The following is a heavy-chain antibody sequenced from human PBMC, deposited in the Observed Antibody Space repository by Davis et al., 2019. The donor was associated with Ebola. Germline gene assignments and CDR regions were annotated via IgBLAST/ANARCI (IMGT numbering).Heavy chain of an antibody. J-gene: IGHJ6*02. V-gene: IGHV1-2*02. CDR1: GYTFTGYY. Sequence: ASVKVSCKASGYTFTGYYMHWVRQAPGQGLEWMGWINPNSGGTNYAQKFQGRVTMTRDTSISTAYMELSSLRSEDTAVYYCARVRYFDWVSSGMDVWGQGTTVTVSS. D-gene: IGHD3-9*01. CDR2: INPNSGGT. CDR3: ARVRYFDWVSSGMDV.